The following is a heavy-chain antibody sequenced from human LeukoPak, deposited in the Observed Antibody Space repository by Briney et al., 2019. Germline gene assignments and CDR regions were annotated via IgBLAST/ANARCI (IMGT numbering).Heavy chain of an antibody. D-gene: IGHD4-23*01. CDR1: GFTLSSYA. CDR3: VTDYGGSSGAFDI. CDR2: ISSSSSDI. Sequence: GESLRLSCTGSGFTLSSYAMNWVRRAPGQGLEWVSSISSSSSDIYYTDSVMGRFTISRDNAKNSLYLQMNSLRAEDTAVYYCVTDYGGSSGAFDIWGHGTMVTVSS. V-gene: IGHV3-21*01. J-gene: IGHJ3*02.